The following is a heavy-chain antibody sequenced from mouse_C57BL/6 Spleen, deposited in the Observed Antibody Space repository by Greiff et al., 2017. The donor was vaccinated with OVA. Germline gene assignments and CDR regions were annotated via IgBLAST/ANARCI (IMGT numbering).Heavy chain of an antibody. D-gene: IGHD1-1*01. CDR1: GFSLTSYG. CDR2: IWRGGST. V-gene: IGHV2-5*01. J-gene: IGHJ4*01. CDR3: AKGGKPTVVATNGAMDY. Sequence: QVQLKQSGPGLVQPSQSLSITCTVSGFSLTSYGVHWVRQSPGKGLEWLGVIWRGGSTDYNAAFMSSLSITQDNSKRQVFFKKNSLQADDTAIYYCAKGGKPTVVATNGAMDYWGQGTSVTVSS.